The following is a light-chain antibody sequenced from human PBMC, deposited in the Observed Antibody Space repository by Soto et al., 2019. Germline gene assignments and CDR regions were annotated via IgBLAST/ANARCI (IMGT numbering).Light chain of an antibody. Sequence: DIQMTQSPSSLSASVGDRVTITCRASQGISNYLGWYQQKAGKVPKLLIYATSTLQSGVPSRFSGSGSGTDFTLTTNSLQPEDGATDYCQKYNSAPFSFGPGTKVDIK. CDR1: QGISNY. CDR2: ATS. V-gene: IGKV1-27*01. CDR3: QKYNSAPFS. J-gene: IGKJ3*01.